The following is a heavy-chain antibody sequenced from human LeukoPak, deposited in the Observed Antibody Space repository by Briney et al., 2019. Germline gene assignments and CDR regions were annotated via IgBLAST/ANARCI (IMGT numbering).Heavy chain of an antibody. CDR2: IYYSGST. J-gene: IGHJ5*02. D-gene: IGHD6-19*01. Sequence: PSETLSLTCTVSGGSISSYYWSWIRQPPGKGLEWIGYIYYSGSTNYNPSLKSRVTISVDTSKNQFSLKLSSVTATDTAVYYCAGDRGQWLLNWFDPWGQGTLVTVSS. CDR1: GGSISSYY. V-gene: IGHV4-59*01. CDR3: AGDRGQWLLNWFDP.